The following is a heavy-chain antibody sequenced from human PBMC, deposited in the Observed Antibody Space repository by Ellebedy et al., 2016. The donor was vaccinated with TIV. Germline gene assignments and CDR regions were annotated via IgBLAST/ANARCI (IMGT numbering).Heavy chain of an antibody. D-gene: IGHD2-2*01. CDR1: GYTFTSYY. V-gene: IGHV1-46*01. CDR2: INPSGGST. Sequence: AASVKVSCKASGYTFTSYYMHWVRQAPGQGLEWMGIINPSGGSTSYAQKFQGRVTMTRDTSTSTVYMELSSLRSEDTAVYYCAREVVVPAANDYYYGMDVWGQGTTVTVSS. J-gene: IGHJ6*02. CDR3: AREVVVPAANDYYYGMDV.